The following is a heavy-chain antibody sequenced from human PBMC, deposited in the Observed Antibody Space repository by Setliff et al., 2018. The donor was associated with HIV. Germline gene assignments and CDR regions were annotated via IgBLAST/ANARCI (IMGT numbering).Heavy chain of an antibody. V-gene: IGHV1-8*01. Sequence: ASVKVSCKASGYSFTTYDINWVRQATGQGLEWMGWMNPHSGKTGYAQEFQGRVTMTWDTSTSTAYMELSSLRSDDTAVYYCARYALCSDDCSDEGADIWGQGTLVTVSS. CDR1: GYSFTTYD. J-gene: IGHJ4*02. CDR3: ARYALCSDDCSDEGADI. CDR2: MNPHSGKT. D-gene: IGHD2-21*01.